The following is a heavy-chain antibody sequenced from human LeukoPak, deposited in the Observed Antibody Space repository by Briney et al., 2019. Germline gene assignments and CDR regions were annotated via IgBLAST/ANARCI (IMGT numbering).Heavy chain of an antibody. D-gene: IGHD5-18*01. CDR3: AKVPRIQLWLIYYYGMDV. CDR1: GFTFSSYS. V-gene: IGHV3-21*04. CDR2: ISSSSSYI. J-gene: IGHJ6*02. Sequence: GGSLRLSCAASGFTFSSYSMNWVRQAPGKGLEWVSSISSSSSYIYYADSVKGRFTISRDNAKNSLYLQMNSLRAEDTAVYYCAKVPRIQLWLIYYYGMDVWGQGTTVTVSS.